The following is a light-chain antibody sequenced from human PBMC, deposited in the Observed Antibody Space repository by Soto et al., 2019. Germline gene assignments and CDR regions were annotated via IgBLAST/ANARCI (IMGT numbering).Light chain of an antibody. J-gene: IGLJ1*01. CDR3: GTWDSSLSAYV. CDR1: SSNIGNNY. Sequence: QSVLTQPPSVSAAPGRTVTMSCSGSSSNIGNNYVSWYQQLPGTAPKLLIYDNNKRPSGIPDRFSGSKSGTSATLGITGLQTGDEADYYCGTWDSSLSAYVFGTGTKVTVL. CDR2: DNN. V-gene: IGLV1-51*01.